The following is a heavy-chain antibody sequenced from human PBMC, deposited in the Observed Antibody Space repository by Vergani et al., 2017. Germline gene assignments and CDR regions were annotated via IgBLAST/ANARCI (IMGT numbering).Heavy chain of an antibody. J-gene: IGHJ6*02. V-gene: IGHV3-23*01. CDR3: ARAYCSSTSCHPYYYGMDV. CDR1: GFTFSSYA. D-gene: IGHD2-2*01. Sequence: EVQLLESGGNLIQPGGSLRLSCGASGFTFSSYAMTWVRLAPGKGLQWVSAISGSGGNTFYTDSVKGRFTISRDNSKNTLFLQMNSLRAEDTAVYYCARAYCSSTSCHPYYYGMDVWGQGTTVTVS. CDR2: ISGSGGNT.